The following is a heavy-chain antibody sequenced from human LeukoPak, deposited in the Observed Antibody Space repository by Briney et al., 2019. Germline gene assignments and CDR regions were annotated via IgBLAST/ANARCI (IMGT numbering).Heavy chain of an antibody. CDR1: GGSITSSSYY. J-gene: IGHJ4*02. Sequence: SETLSLTCTVSGGSITSSSYYWAWIRQPPGKGLEWIGSIYYSGFTYYNPSLKSRVTISVDTFKNQFSLQLNSVTAADTAVYYCAPGTANFRRIDYWGQGTLVTVSS. D-gene: IGHD2-21*02. CDR3: APGTANFRRIDY. V-gene: IGHV4-39*01. CDR2: IYYSGFT.